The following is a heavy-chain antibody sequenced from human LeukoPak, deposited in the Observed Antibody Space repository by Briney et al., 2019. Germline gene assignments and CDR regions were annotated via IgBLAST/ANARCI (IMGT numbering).Heavy chain of an antibody. CDR3: AAIVVVPPAIAY. Sequence: PSQTLSLTCTVSGGSISSDAYFWSWNRQHPGKGLEWIGYISYSGSTYYNPSLKSRITISVDTSKNQFSLNLSSVTAADTAVYFCAAIVVVPPAIAYWGQGTLVTVSS. CDR2: ISYSGST. J-gene: IGHJ4*02. CDR1: GGSISSDAYF. D-gene: IGHD2-2*01. V-gene: IGHV4-31*03.